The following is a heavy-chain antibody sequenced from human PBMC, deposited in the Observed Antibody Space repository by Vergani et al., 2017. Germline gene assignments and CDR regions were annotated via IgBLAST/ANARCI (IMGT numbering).Heavy chain of an antibody. D-gene: IGHD5-18*01. Sequence: QVQLQQWGAGLLKPSETLSLTCAVYGGSFSGYYWSWIRQPPGKGLEWIGEINHSGSTNYNPSLKSRVTIAVDTSKNQFSLKLSSVTAADTAVYYCARGQNVDTAMVGYYFDYWGQGTLVTVSS. J-gene: IGHJ4*02. V-gene: IGHV4-34*01. CDR3: ARGQNVDTAMVGYYFDY. CDR2: INHSGST. CDR1: GGSFSGYY.